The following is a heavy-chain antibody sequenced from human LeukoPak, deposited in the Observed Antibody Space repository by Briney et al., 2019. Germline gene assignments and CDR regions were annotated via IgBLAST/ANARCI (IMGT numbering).Heavy chain of an antibody. Sequence: ASVKVSCKASGYTFTSYGISWVRQAPGQGLEWMGWISAHNGDTKYAQNFQGRVTMTTDTSTSTAYMELKSLRSDDTAVYYCARDNPYGPLDYWGQGTLVTVSS. CDR3: ARDNPYGPLDY. CDR2: ISAHNGDT. V-gene: IGHV1-18*01. J-gene: IGHJ4*02. D-gene: IGHD4-17*01. CDR1: GYTFTSYG.